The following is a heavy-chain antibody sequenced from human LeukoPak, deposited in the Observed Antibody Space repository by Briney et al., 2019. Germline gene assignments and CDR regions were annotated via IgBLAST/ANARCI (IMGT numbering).Heavy chain of an antibody. V-gene: IGHV4-4*02. CDR3: SRESGTFSPFGH. D-gene: IGHD1-26*01. Sequence: SGTLSLTCGVSGGSITTTNYWSWVRQPPGQGLEWIGEISRSGHTNYNPSLRSRVTMSLDESKNHRSLILASVTAADTAIYHCSRESGTFSPFGHWGQGTLGTVTS. CDR2: ISRSGHT. CDR1: GGSITTTNY. J-gene: IGHJ4*02.